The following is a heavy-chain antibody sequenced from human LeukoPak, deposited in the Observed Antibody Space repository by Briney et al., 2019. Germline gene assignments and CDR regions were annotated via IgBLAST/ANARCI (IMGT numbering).Heavy chain of an antibody. D-gene: IGHD6-25*01. CDR2: ISSSSSYI. V-gene: IGHV3-21*04. Sequence: GGSLRLSCAASGFTFSSYSMNWVRQAPGKGLEWVSSISSSSSYIYYADSVKGRFTISRDNAKNSLYLQMNSLRAEDTAMYYCARESTRSVDYWGQRTLVTVSS. CDR1: GFTFSSYS. J-gene: IGHJ4*02. CDR3: ARESTRSVDY.